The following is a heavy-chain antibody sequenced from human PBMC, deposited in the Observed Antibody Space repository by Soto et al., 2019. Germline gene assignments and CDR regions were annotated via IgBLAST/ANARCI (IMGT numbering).Heavy chain of an antibody. CDR2: IGGSGRNT. J-gene: IGHJ4*02. CDR3: AKDTGPN. V-gene: IGHV3-23*01. Sequence: PGGSLRLSCAASGFTFSTYAMNWVRQAPGKGLEWVSNIGGSGRNTYYAESVKGRFTISRDNAKNSLYLQMNSLRAEDTAFYYCAKDTGPNWGQGTLVTVSS. CDR1: GFTFSTYA.